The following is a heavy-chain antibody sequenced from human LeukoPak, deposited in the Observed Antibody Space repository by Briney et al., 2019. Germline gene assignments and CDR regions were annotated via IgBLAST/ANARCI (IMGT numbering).Heavy chain of an antibody. V-gene: IGHV1-69*13. CDR2: IIPISGTA. Sequence: SVKVSCKASGGTFSNYAISWVRQAPGQGLEWMGGIIPISGTATYTQNFQGRVTITADESTSTAYMELRSLRSEDTAVYFCATNYYDSSGYYFFDYWGQGTLVTVSS. J-gene: IGHJ4*02. CDR3: ATNYYDSSGYYFFDY. D-gene: IGHD3-22*01. CDR1: GGTFSNYA.